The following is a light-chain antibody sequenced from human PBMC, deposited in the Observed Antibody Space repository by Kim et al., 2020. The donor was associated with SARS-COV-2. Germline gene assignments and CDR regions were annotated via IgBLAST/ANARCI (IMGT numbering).Light chain of an antibody. CDR1: ALPKQY. V-gene: IGLV3-25*03. CDR2: KDS. CDR3: QSADSSGTYPNWV. J-gene: IGLJ3*02. Sequence: GQTARITCSGDALPKQYAYWYQQKPGQAPVLVIYKDSERPSGIPERFSGSSSGTTVTLTISGAQAEDEADYYCQSADSSGTYPNWVFGGGTQLTVL.